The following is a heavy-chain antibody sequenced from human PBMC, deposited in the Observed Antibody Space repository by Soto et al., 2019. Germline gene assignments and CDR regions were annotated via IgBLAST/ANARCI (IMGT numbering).Heavy chain of an antibody. CDR1: GFTFSSYA. CDR2: ISYDGSNK. V-gene: IGHV3-30-3*01. D-gene: IGHD5-18*01. J-gene: IGHJ4*02. CDR3: ARVHFETWIQPDYFDY. Sequence: GGSLRLSCAASGFTFSSYAMHWVRQAPGKGLEWVAVISYDGSNKYYADSVKGRFTISRDNSKNTLYLQMNSLRAEDTAVYYCARVHFETWIQPDYFDYWGQGTLVTVSS.